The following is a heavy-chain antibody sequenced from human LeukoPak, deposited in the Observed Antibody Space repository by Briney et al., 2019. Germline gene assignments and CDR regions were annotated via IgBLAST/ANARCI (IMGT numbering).Heavy chain of an antibody. V-gene: IGHV3-21*01. J-gene: IGHJ4*02. CDR2: ISSSSSYI. D-gene: IGHD2/OR15-2a*01. Sequence: GGSLRLSCAASGSTFSSNSMNWVRQAPGKGLEWVSSISSSSSYIYYADSVKGRFTISRDNAKNSLYLQMNSLRAEDTAVYYCARATFPEYYFDYWGQGTLVTVSS. CDR3: ARATFPEYYFDY. CDR1: GSTFSSNS.